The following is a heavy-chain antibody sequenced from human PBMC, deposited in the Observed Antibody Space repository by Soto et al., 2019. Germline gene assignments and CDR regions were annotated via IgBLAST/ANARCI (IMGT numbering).Heavy chain of an antibody. J-gene: IGHJ6*02. D-gene: IGHD3-3*01. CDR2: MNPNSGNT. Sequence: AASVKVSCKASGYTFTSYDINWVRQATGQGLEWMGWMNPNSGNTGYAQKFQGRVTMTRNTSISTAYMELSSLRSEDTAVYYCASNGPTIFGVVISPYGMDVWGQGPTVTVSS. CDR3: ASNGPTIFGVVISPYGMDV. CDR1: GYTFTSYD. V-gene: IGHV1-8*01.